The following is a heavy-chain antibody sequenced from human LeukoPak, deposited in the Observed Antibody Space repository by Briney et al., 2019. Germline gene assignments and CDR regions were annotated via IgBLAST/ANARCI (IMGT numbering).Heavy chain of an antibody. CDR3: ARDSGLGLDAFDI. CDR2: INHSGST. D-gene: IGHD3-10*01. J-gene: IGHJ3*02. V-gene: IGHV4-34*01. CDR1: GGSFSRYY. Sequence: SETLSLTCAVYGGSFSRYYWSWIRQPPGKGLEWIGEINHSGSTNYNPSLKSRVTISVDTSRNQFSLQLNSVTPEDTAVYFCARDSGLGLDAFDIWGHGTMVTVSS.